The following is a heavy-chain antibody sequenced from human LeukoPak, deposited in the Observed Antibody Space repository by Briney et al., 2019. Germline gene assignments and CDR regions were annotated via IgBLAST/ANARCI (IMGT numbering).Heavy chain of an antibody. D-gene: IGHD6-19*01. CDR1: GFTFSSYA. CDR2: ISYDGSNK. Sequence: GGSLRLSCAASGFTFSSYAMHWVRQAPGKGLEWVAVISYDGSNKYYADSVKGRFTISRDNSKNTLYLQMISLRADDTAIYFCARPGSEWQWLPPDYWGQGTLVTVSS. J-gene: IGHJ4*02. V-gene: IGHV3-30*04. CDR3: ARPGSEWQWLPPDY.